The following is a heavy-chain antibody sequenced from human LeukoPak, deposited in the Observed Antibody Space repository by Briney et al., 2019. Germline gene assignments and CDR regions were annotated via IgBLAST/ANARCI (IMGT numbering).Heavy chain of an antibody. D-gene: IGHD2-21*02. CDR3: VSQGPDRNSGHDCYRASS. CDR1: GFTFDDYN. J-gene: IGHJ5*02. CDR2: ISFNGGNI. Sequence: GRSPKLSWGVSGFTFDDYNVRCVRQATGKGLDWVTGISFNGGNIGYADSVKGRFTVSRDNGKNSLSLQMNRLIPEGTALYYSVSQGPDRNSGHDCYRASSWGQGALVTVAS. V-gene: IGHV3-9*01.